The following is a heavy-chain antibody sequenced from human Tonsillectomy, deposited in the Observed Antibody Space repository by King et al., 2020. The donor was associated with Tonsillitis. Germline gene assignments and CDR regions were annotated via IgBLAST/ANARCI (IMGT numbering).Heavy chain of an antibody. CDR1: GFTFSTYT. D-gene: IGHD6-19*01. V-gene: IGHV3-30*18. Sequence: QLVQSGGGVVQPGRSLRLSCAASGFTFSTYTMHWVRQAPGKGLEWVAVIWYDGSNKYYADSVKGRFTISRDNSKNTLYLQLNSLRAEDTAVYYCAKDRGSGWDRGDYYYGMDVWGQGTTVTVSS. CDR3: AKDRGSGWDRGDYYYGMDV. J-gene: IGHJ6*02. CDR2: IWYDGSNK.